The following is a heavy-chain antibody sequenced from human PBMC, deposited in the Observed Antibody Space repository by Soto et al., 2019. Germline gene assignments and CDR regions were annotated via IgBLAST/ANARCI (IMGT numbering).Heavy chain of an antibody. CDR3: ARHVGYYDSSGYYFDY. CDR1: GGSISSYY. CDR2: IYYSGST. D-gene: IGHD3-22*01. Sequence: PSETLSLTCTVSGGSISSYYWSWIRQPPGKGLEWIGYIYYSGSTNYNPSLKSRVTISVDTSKNQFSLKLSSVTAADTAVYYCARHVGYYDSSGYYFDYWGQGTLVTVSS. V-gene: IGHV4-59*08. J-gene: IGHJ4*02.